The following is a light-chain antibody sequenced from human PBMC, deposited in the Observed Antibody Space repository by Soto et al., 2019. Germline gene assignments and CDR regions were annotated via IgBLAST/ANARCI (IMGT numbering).Light chain of an antibody. CDR1: SSDVGGYNH. Sequence: QSVPTQPASVSGSPGQSITISCTGTSSDVGGYNHVSWYQQHPGKTPKLMIYEVSNRPSGVSNRFSGSKSGNTASLTISGLQAEDEADYYCSSYTGSNTRYVFGTGTKVTVL. V-gene: IGLV2-14*01. J-gene: IGLJ1*01. CDR3: SSYTGSNTRYV. CDR2: EVS.